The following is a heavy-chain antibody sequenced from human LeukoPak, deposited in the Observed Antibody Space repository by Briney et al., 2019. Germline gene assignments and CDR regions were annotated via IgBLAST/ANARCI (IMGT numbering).Heavy chain of an antibody. CDR2: IYYSGST. J-gene: IGHJ4*02. V-gene: IGHV4-59*01. D-gene: IGHD2-2*01. Sequence: SETLSLTCTVPGGSISSYYWSWIRQPPGKGLEWIGYIYYSGSTNYNPSLKSRVTISVDTSKNQFSLKLSSVTAADTAVYYCARWVPAAIGSSFDYWGQGTLVTVSS. CDR1: GGSISSYY. CDR3: ARWVPAAIGSSFDY.